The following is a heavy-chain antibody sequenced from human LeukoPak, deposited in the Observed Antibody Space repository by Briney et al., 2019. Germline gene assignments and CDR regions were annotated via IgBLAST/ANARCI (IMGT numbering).Heavy chain of an antibody. CDR3: ARHPRVGCYDSSGGSFDY. V-gene: IGHV4-34*01. J-gene: IGHJ4*02. Sequence: KPSETLSLTCAVYGGSFSGYYWSWIRQPPGKGLEWIGEINHSGSTNYNPSLKSRVTISVDTSKNQFSLKLSSVTAADTAVYYCARHPRVGCYDSSGGSFDYWGQGTLVTVSS. CDR2: INHSGST. D-gene: IGHD3-22*01. CDR1: GGSFSGYY.